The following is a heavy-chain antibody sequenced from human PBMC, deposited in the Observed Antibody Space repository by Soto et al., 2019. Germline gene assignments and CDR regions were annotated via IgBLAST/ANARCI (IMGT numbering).Heavy chain of an antibody. D-gene: IGHD3-3*01. Sequence: GGSLRLSCAASGFTFSSYGMHWVRQAPGKGLEWVAVISYDGSNKYYADSVKGRFTISRDNSKNTLYLQMNSLRAEDTAVYYCAKPGLEWFQEYYYYYMDVWGKGTTVTVSS. CDR1: GFTFSSYG. CDR2: ISYDGSNK. V-gene: IGHV3-30*18. J-gene: IGHJ6*03. CDR3: AKPGLEWFQEYYYYYMDV.